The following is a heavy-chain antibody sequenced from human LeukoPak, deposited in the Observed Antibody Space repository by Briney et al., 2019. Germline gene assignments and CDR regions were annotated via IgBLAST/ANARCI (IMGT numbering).Heavy chain of an antibody. CDR1: GYTFTSYG. J-gene: IGHJ3*02. CDR3: ARDRAGDHVWGSGKHAFDI. Sequence: GASVKVSCKASGYTFTSYGISWVRQAPGQGLEWMGWISAYNGNTNYAQKLQGRVTMTTDTSTSTAYMELRSLRSDDTAVYYCARDRAGDHVWGSGKHAFDIWGQGTMVTVSS. CDR2: ISAYNGNT. V-gene: IGHV1-18*01. D-gene: IGHD3-16*01.